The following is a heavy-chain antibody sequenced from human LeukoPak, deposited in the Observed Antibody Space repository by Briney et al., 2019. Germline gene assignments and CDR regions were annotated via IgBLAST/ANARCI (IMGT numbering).Heavy chain of an antibody. CDR3: AKLSDSRGYYYWSVIDY. D-gene: IGHD3-22*01. CDR2: ISGSGGST. CDR1: GFTFSSYA. V-gene: IGHV3-23*01. Sequence: QPGGSLRLSCAASGFTFSSYAMSWVRQAPGKGLEWVSAISGSGGSTYYADSVKGRFTISRDNSKNTQYLQMNSLRAEDTAVYYCAKLSDSRGYYYWSVIDYWGQGTLVTVCS. J-gene: IGHJ4*02.